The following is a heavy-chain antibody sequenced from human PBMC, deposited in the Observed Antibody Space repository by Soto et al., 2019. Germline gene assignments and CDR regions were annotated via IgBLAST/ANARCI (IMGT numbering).Heavy chain of an antibody. CDR3: AKCSVGTVRTSGWCNGFDP. J-gene: IGHJ5*02. V-gene: IGHV3-23*01. Sequence: EVRLLESGGGLAQPGGSRRLSCAASGFTFSSSAMNWVHQAPGKGLEWVSSIRVGGGDTFYADSVRGRFTVSRDISRNTLYLQMNSLRAEDTAIYYCAKCSVGTVRTSGWCNGFDPWGQGTRVTVSS. D-gene: IGHD6-19*01. CDR2: IRVGGGDT. CDR1: GFTFSSSA.